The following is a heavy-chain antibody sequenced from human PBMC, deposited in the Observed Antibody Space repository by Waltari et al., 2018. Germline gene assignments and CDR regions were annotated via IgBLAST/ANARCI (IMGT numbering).Heavy chain of an antibody. CDR2: IKSKAAGGTI. Sequence: EVQLVESGGGLVKPGGSLRLSCAASGFTFINVGMTWVRQAPGKGLDVVGRIKSKAAGGTIEYAAPVEGRFTISRDDSKNTMYMQMNNLKTEDTAMYYCATVVKTPSGYDYWGQGTLVTVSS. D-gene: IGHD3-9*01. CDR3: ATVVKTPSGYDY. CDR1: GFTFINVG. J-gene: IGHJ4*02. V-gene: IGHV3-15*01.